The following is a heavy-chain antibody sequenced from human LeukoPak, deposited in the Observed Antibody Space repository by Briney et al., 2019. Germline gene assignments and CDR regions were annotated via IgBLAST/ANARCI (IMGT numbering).Heavy chain of an antibody. D-gene: IGHD5-12*01. CDR2: ISSSGSTI. CDR1: GFTFSSYE. J-gene: IGHJ4*02. Sequence: EGSLRLSCAASGFTFSSYEMNWVRQAPGKGLEWVSYISSSGSTIYYADSVKGRFTISRDNAKNSLYLQMNSLRAEDTAVYYCARDGLPYYFDYWGQGTLVTVSS. CDR3: ARDGLPYYFDY. V-gene: IGHV3-48*03.